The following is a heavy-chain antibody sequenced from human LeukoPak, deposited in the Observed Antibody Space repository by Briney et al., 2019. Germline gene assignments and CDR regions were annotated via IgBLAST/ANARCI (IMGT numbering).Heavy chain of an antibody. CDR1: GYTPTEVY. CDR2: FNPEEGQT. D-gene: IGHD6-19*01. J-gene: IGHJ6*02. V-gene: IGHV1-24*01. CDR3: ATAVSSGWYGRAGYGMDV. Sequence: PSEKGSCKVSGYTPTEVYIHQVRQAPGTGLAWKATFNPEEGQTIHAPKFQGRVTMTKDTSTDTAYMELSSLRSEETAVYYCATAVSSGWYGRAGYGMDVWGQGTTVTVSS.